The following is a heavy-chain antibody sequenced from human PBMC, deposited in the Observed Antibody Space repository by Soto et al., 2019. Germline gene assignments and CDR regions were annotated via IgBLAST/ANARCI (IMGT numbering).Heavy chain of an antibody. CDR2: IYYSGSP. CDR1: GGSISSRNYY. J-gene: IGHJ4*02. V-gene: IGHV4-39*01. D-gene: IGHD3-10*01. Sequence: QLQLQESGPGLVKPSETLSLTCTVSGGSISSRNYYWGWIRQPPGKGLEWIGSIYYSGSPTYNPSLKSRVTISVYTSNNQFSLTLGSVTAADTAVSYCARQGDYFGSGSYYSTLDYWGQGTLVTVSS. CDR3: ARQGDYFGSGSYYSTLDY.